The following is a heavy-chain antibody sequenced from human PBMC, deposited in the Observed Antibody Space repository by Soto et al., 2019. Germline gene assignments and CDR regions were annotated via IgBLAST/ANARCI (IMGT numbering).Heavy chain of an antibody. Sequence: GASVKVSCKASGYTFTSYYMHWVRQAPGQGLEWMGIINPSGGSTSYAQKFQGRVTMTRDTSTSTVYMELSSLRSEDTAVYYCARDSVDIVVVTAPESWFDPWGQGTLVTVFS. D-gene: IGHD2-21*02. CDR3: ARDSVDIVVVTAPESWFDP. CDR2: INPSGGST. J-gene: IGHJ5*02. CDR1: GYTFTSYY. V-gene: IGHV1-46*01.